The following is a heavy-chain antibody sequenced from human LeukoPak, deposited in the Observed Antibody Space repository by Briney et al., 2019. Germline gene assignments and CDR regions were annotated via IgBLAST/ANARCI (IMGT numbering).Heavy chain of an antibody. CDR1: GFTFSSYA. V-gene: IGHV3-30-3*01. CDR3: ARDHVVVPAAMAGGGWRSYYFDY. Sequence: GGSLRLSCAASGFTFSSYAMSWVRQAPGKGLEWVAVISYDGSNKYYADSVKGRFTISRDNSKNKLYLQMNSLRAEDTAVYYCARDHVVVPAAMAGGGWRSYYFDYWGQGTLVTVSS. CDR2: ISYDGSNK. D-gene: IGHD2-2*01. J-gene: IGHJ4*02.